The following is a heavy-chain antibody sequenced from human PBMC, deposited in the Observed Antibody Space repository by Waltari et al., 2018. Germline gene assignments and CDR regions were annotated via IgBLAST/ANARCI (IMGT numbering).Heavy chain of an antibody. CDR1: GFTFSRYA. J-gene: IGHJ6*02. D-gene: IGHD4-17*01. V-gene: IGHV3-23*01. Sequence: EVQLLESGGGLVQPGGSLRLSCAASGFTFSRYAMSWVRQAPGKGLEWVSAISGSGGSTYYADSVKGRFTISRDNSKNTLYLQMNSLRAEDTAVYYCAKIYGDYVLNGMDVWGQGTTVTVSS. CDR2: ISGSGGST. CDR3: AKIYGDYVLNGMDV.